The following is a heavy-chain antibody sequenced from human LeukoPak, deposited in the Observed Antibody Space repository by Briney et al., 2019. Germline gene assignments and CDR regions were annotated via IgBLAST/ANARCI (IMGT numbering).Heavy chain of an antibody. CDR1: GFTFSNHF. V-gene: IGHV3-64D*06. CDR3: VKDLTGTWSFDY. J-gene: IGHJ4*02. CDR2: IGPNGAST. Sequence: GGSLRLSCSTSGFTFSNHFMHWVRQAPGKGLEYVSSIGPNGASTLYADSVRGRFTISRDNSKNALYLQLTSLRLEDTALYYCVKDLTGTWSFDYWGQGTLVTVSS. D-gene: IGHD3-9*01.